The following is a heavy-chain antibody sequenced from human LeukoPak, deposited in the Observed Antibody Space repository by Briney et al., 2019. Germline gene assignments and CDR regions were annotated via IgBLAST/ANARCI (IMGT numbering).Heavy chain of an antibody. J-gene: IGHJ4*02. CDR2: IYHSGNT. D-gene: IGHD5-18*01. Sequence: PSETLSLTCTVSGGSISSGGYYWSWIRQPPGKGLEGIGYIYHSGNTYYNPSLKSRVTISVDRSKNQFSLKLSSVTAADTAVYYCVRGGTRGYSYGYFDYWGQGTLVTVPS. V-gene: IGHV4-30-2*01. CDR3: VRGGTRGYSYGYFDY. CDR1: GGSISSGGYY.